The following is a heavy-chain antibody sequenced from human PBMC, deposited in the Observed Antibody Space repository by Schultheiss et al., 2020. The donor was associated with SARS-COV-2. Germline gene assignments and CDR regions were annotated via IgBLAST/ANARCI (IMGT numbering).Heavy chain of an antibody. V-gene: IGHV5-51*01. D-gene: IGHD3-22*01. CDR3: ARHYDYYDSSGYFGYGMDV. J-gene: IGHJ6*02. Sequence: GGSLRLSCKGSGYSFTSYWIGWVRQMPGKGLEWMGIIYPGNSETKYSPSFQGQVTISADKSISTAYLQWSSLKASDTAMYYCARHYDYYDSSGYFGYGMDVWGQGTTVTVSS. CDR1: GYSFTSYW. CDR2: IYPGNSET.